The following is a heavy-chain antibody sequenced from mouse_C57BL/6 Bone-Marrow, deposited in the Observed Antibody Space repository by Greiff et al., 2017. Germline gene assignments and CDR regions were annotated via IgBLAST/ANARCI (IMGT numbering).Heavy chain of an antibody. CDR2: IRNKANNHAT. D-gene: IGHD3-3*01. V-gene: IGHV6-6*01. CDR3: TGWERVRVGY. CDR1: GFTFSDAW. J-gene: IGHJ3*01. Sequence: EVMLVESGGGLVQPGGSMKLSCAASGFTFSDAWMDWVRQSPEKGLEWVAEIRNKANNHATFYAESVKGRFTISRDDSKSSVYLQMNTLRAEDTGIYYCTGWERVRVGYGDQGTLVTVSA.